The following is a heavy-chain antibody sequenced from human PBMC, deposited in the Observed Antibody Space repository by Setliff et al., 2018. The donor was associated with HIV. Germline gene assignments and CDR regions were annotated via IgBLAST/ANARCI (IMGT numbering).Heavy chain of an antibody. V-gene: IGHV4-39*01. Sequence: PSETLSLTCTVSGDSISSSSYYWGWIRQPPGKGLEWIGSIYYSGSTYYNPSLKSRVTISVDTSNNQFTLRLKSVTAADTAVYYCARLGRNFRFLTVWGQGTTVTVSS. D-gene: IGHD3-3*01. CDR1: GDSISSSSYY. CDR3: ARLGRNFRFLTV. J-gene: IGHJ6*02. CDR2: IYYSGST.